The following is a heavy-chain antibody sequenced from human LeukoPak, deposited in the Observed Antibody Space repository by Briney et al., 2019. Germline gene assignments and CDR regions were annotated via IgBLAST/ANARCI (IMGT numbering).Heavy chain of an antibody. Sequence: SETLSLTCSVSDGYITSYHWSWIRQPAGKGLEWIGRIYTSGSTDYNPSLMSRVTMSVDKSKNQFSLKLRSMTAADTAVYYCSRGHTSLRWFDPWGQGTLVTVSS. CDR3: SRGHTSLRWFDP. CDR2: IYTSGST. V-gene: IGHV4-4*07. CDR1: DGYITSYH. D-gene: IGHD2-2*01. J-gene: IGHJ5*02.